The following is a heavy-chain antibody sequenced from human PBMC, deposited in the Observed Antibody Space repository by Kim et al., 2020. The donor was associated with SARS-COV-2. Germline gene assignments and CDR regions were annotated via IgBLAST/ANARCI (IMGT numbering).Heavy chain of an antibody. J-gene: IGHJ4*02. CDR3: ARRGYYDSTGYRKLYDY. D-gene: IGHD3-22*01. Sequence: GGSLRLSCAASGFTFSNYWMSWVRQAPGKGLEWVANIKQDGSEKYYVDSVKGRFTISRDNAKNSLYLQINSLRAEDTATYYCARRGYYDSTGYRKLYDYWGQGTLVTVSS. V-gene: IGHV3-7*03. CDR1: GFTFSNYW. CDR2: IKQDGSEK.